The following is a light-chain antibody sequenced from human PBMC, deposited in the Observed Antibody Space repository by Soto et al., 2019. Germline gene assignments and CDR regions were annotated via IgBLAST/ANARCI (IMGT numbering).Light chain of an antibody. CDR2: EVS. CDR1: SSDVGGYNY. CDR3: SSYTSSSTLV. J-gene: IGLJ1*01. Sequence: ALTQPASVSGSPGQSITISCTGTSSDVGGYNYVSWDQQHPGKAPKLMIYEVSNRPSGVSNRFSGSKSGNTASLTISGLQAEDEADYYCSSYTSSSTLVFGTGTKVTVL. V-gene: IGLV2-14*01.